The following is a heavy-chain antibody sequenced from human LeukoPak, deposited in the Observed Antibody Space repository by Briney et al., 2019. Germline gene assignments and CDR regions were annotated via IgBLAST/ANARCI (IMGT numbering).Heavy chain of an antibody. CDR3: AKDLTYGGLLDY. D-gene: IGHD5-12*01. J-gene: IGHJ4*02. Sequence: AGGSLRLSCAASGFTFSSYGMHWVRQAPGKGLEWVAFIRYDGSNKYYADSVKGRFTISRDNAKNSLYLQMNSLRAEDTALYYCAKDLTYGGLLDYWGQGTLVTVSS. CDR2: IRYDGSNK. V-gene: IGHV3-30*02. CDR1: GFTFSSYG.